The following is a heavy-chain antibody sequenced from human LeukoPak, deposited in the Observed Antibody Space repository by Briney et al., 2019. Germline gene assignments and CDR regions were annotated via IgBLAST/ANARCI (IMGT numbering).Heavy chain of an antibody. J-gene: IGHJ6*03. CDR2: INSDGSNT. Sequence: GGSLRLSCAASGFTFSNYWMHWVRQAPGKGLVWVSRINSDGSNTNYADSVKGRFTISRDNSKNTLYLQMNSLRAEDTAVYYCAKDGLVYGSGSYLPYYMDVWGKGTTVTISS. CDR1: GFTFSNYW. D-gene: IGHD3-10*01. CDR3: AKDGLVYGSGSYLPYYMDV. V-gene: IGHV3-74*01.